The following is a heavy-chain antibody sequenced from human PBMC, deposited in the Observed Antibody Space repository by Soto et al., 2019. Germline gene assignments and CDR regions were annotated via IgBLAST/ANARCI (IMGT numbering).Heavy chain of an antibody. Sequence: PSETLSLTCNVSGGSISNYYWTWVRQSPEKGLEWIGYMYYNGSINYNPSLKSRVTISIDTSKNQFSLTLKSVTAADTAVYYCASGGNWFDPWGQGVLVTVS. CDR2: MYYNGSI. CDR1: GGSISNYY. J-gene: IGHJ5*02. D-gene: IGHD3-16*01. V-gene: IGHV4-59*01. CDR3: ASGGNWFDP.